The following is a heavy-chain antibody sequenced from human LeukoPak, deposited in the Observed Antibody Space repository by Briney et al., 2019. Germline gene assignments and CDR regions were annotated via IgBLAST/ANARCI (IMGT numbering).Heavy chain of an antibody. Sequence: PSETLSLTCTVSGVSISSSNSYWGWIRQPPGKGLEWIGSIYYSGNTYYNASLKSQVSISIDTSKNQFSLKLNSVTAADTAVYYCARVVAIGYFDLWGRGTLVTVSS. CDR1: GVSISSSNSY. D-gene: IGHD5-12*01. V-gene: IGHV4-39*07. CDR2: IYYSGNT. J-gene: IGHJ2*01. CDR3: ARVVAIGYFDL.